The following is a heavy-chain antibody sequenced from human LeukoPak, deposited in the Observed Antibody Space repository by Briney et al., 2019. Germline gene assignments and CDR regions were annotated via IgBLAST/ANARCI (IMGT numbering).Heavy chain of an antibody. CDR3: ARRKTSQNIVTRKTYNWFDP. J-gene: IGHJ5*02. CDR1: GFTFSDYN. Sequence: GGSLRLSCAASGFTFSDYNMRWIRQAPGKGLEWVSSISRSGSTKYYADSVKGRFTISRDNAKNSLFLQMNSLRAEDTAVYYCARRKTSQNIVTRKTYNWFDPWGQGTLVTVSS. V-gene: IGHV3-11*04. D-gene: IGHD2/OR15-2a*01. CDR2: ISRSGSTK.